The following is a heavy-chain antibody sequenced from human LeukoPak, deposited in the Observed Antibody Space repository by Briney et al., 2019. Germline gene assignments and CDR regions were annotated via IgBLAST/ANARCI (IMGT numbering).Heavy chain of an antibody. V-gene: IGHV1-8*03. CDR1: GYTFTSYD. Sequence: GASVKVSCKASGYTFTSYDINWVRQATGQGLEWMGWMNPNSGNTGYAQKFQGRVTITRNTSISTAYMELSSLRSEDTAVYYCARGFPYCSGGSCYSDFDYWGQGTLVTVSS. CDR3: ARGFPYCSGGSCYSDFDY. CDR2: MNPNSGNT. D-gene: IGHD2-15*01. J-gene: IGHJ4*02.